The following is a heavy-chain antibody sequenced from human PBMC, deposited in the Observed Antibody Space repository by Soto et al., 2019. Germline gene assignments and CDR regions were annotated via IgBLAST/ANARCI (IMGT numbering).Heavy chain of an antibody. J-gene: IGHJ4*02. V-gene: IGHV4-38-2*02. CDR2: IYHSGST. CDR3: ARDYITIFGVVISPAFDY. CDR1: GYSISSGYY. Sequence: SETLSLTCAVSGYSISSGYYWGWIRQPPGKGLEWIGSIYHSGSTYYNPSLKSRVTISVDTSKNQFSLKLSSVTAADTAVYYCARDYITIFGVVISPAFDYWGQGTLVTVSS. D-gene: IGHD3-3*01.